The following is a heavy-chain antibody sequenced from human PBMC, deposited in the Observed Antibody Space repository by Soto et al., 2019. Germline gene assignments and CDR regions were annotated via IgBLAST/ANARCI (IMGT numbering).Heavy chain of an antibody. J-gene: IGHJ6*02. D-gene: IGHD5-18*01. CDR2: IKSKTDGGTT. Sequence: EVQLVESGGGLVKPGGSLRLSCAASGFTFSNAWMNWVRQAPGKGLEWVGRIKSKTDGGTTDYAAPVKGRFTISRDDSKNTLYLQMNSLKTEDTAVYYCTTKCTAMDQLYYYYGMDVWGQGTTVTVSS. V-gene: IGHV3-15*07. CDR1: GFTFSNAW. CDR3: TTKCTAMDQLYYYYGMDV.